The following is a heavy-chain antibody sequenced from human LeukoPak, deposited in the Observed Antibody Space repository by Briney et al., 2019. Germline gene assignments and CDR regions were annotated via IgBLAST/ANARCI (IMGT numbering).Heavy chain of an antibody. D-gene: IGHD3-10*01. V-gene: IGHV4-34*01. CDR1: GGSFSGCY. CDR2: INHSGST. J-gene: IGHJ4*02. Sequence: SETLSLTCAVYGGSFSGCYWSWLRQPPGKGLEWIAEINHSGSTNYNPSLKSRVTLSVDTSKNQFSLMLSSATAADTAVYYCARVRGPLDYWGQGTLVTVSS. CDR3: ARVRGPLDY.